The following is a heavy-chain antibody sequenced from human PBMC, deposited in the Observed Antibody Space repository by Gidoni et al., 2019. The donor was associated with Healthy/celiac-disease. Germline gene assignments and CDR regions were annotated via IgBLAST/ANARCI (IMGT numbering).Heavy chain of an antibody. CDR1: GFTSSSYG. CDR3: ARDPDPDIKGRRWDPAQRWFDP. J-gene: IGHJ5*02. CDR2: INSDGSST. D-gene: IGHD1-26*01. Sequence: EVQLVESGGGLVQPGGSLRLSCPASGFTSSSYGMHWFPQAPGKGLVWVSRINSDGSSTSYADSVKGRFTISRDNAKNTLYLQMNSLRAEDTAVYYCARDPDPDIKGRRWDPAQRWFDPWGQGTLVTVSS. V-gene: IGHV3-74*01.